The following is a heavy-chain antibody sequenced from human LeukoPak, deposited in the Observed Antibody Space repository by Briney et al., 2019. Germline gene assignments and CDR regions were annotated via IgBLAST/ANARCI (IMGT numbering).Heavy chain of an antibody. CDR3: ANDGYDFWGVLQYYFDY. CDR2: ISGSGGST. J-gene: IGHJ4*02. V-gene: IGHV3-23*01. Sequence: PGGSLRLSCAASGFTFSSYAMSWVRQAPGKGLEWVSAISGSGGSTYYADSVKGRFTISRDNSKNTLYLQMNSLRAEDTAVYYCANDGYDFWGVLQYYFDYWGQGTLVTVSS. CDR1: GFTFSSYA. D-gene: IGHD3-3*01.